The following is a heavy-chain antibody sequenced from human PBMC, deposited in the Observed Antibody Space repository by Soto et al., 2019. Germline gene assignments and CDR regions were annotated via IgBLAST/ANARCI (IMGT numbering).Heavy chain of an antibody. J-gene: IGHJ5*02. CDR1: GGTFSSYA. CDR3: ARVGLEYSSSSGWFDP. V-gene: IGHV1-69*12. D-gene: IGHD6-6*01. CDR2: IIPIFGTA. Sequence: QVQLVQSGAEVKKPGSSVKVSCKASGGTFSSYAISWVRQATGQGLEWMGGIIPIFGTANYAQKFQGRVTITADESTSTAYMELSSLRSEDTAVYYCARVGLEYSSSSGWFDPWGQGTLVTVSS.